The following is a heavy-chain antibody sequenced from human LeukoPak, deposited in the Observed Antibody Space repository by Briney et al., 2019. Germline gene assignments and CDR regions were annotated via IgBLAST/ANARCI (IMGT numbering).Heavy chain of an antibody. Sequence: ASVKVSCKASGYTFTSYAIQWVRQAPGQRLEWMGWIDAGHGNTKYSQKFQGRVTITRDTSASTAYMELSSLRSEDTAVYYCARGAGFAEPLPEYWGQGTLLTVSS. CDR3: ARGAGFAEPLPEY. D-gene: IGHD1-14*01. CDR2: IDAGHGNT. J-gene: IGHJ4*02. CDR1: GYTFTSYA. V-gene: IGHV1-3*01.